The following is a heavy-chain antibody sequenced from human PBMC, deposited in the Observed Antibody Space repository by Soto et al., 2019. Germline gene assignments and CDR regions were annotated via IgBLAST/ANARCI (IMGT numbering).Heavy chain of an antibody. J-gene: IGHJ6*02. CDR3: ARGLHSGSYFTPHYYGMDI. D-gene: IGHD3-10*01. V-gene: IGHV1-58*02. CDR1: GFTFTSSA. Sequence: GASVKVSCKASGFTFTSSAMQWVRQSRGQRLEWIGWIVVGSGNTNYAQKFQERVTITRDMSTSTAYMELSSLRSEDTAVYYCARGLHSGSYFTPHYYGMDIWGQGTTVTVSS. CDR2: IVVGSGNT.